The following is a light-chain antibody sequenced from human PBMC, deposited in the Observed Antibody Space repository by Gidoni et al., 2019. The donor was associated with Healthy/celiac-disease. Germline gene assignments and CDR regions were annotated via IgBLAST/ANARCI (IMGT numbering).Light chain of an antibody. CDR2: LGS. V-gene: IGKV2-28*01. CDR3: MQALQTPIT. CDR1: QSLLHSNGYNY. Sequence: DIVMTHSPLSLPVTPGEPASIPCRSSQSLLHSNGYNYLVWYLQKPGQSPQLLIYLGSNRASGVPDRFSGSGSGTDFTLKISRVEAEDVGVYYCMQALQTPITFGQGTRLEIK. J-gene: IGKJ5*01.